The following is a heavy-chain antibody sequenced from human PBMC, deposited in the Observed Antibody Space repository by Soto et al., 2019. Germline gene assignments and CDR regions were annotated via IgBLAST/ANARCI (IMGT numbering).Heavy chain of an antibody. V-gene: IGHV3-30*18. CDR2: ISYDGSNK. J-gene: IGHJ6*02. CDR3: AKGTHSGYDLDGMDV. D-gene: IGHD5-12*01. Sequence: GESLRLSCAASGFTFSSYGMHWVRQAPGKGLEWVAVISYDGSNKYYADSVKGRFTISRDNSKNTLYLQMNSLRAEDTAVYYCAKGTHSGYDLDGMDVWGQGTTVTVSS. CDR1: GFTFSSYG.